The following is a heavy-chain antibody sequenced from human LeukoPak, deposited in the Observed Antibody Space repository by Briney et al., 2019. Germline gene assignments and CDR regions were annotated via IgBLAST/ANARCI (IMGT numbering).Heavy chain of an antibody. CDR2: INWNGGST. CDR3: ARAARGGSCSLRSYGMDV. J-gene: IGHJ6*02. CDR1: GFTFDYYG. V-gene: IGHV3-20*01. D-gene: IGHD2-15*01. Sequence: GGSLRLSCAASGFTFDYYGMSWVRHAPGKGLEWVSGINWNGGSTGYADSVKGRFTISRDNAKNSLYLQMNSLRAEDTALYHCARAARGGSCSLRSYGMDVWGQGTTVTVSS.